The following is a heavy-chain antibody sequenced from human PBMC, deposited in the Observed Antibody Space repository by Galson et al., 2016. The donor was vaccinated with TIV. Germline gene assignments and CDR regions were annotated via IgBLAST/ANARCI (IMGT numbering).Heavy chain of an antibody. CDR1: GLIVTSNS. CDR2: IYDDGST. V-gene: IGHV3-66*02. Sequence: SLRLSCAASGLIVTSNSMTWVRQAPGKGLEWVALIYDDGSTSYADSVKGRFTISRDNSKNMFYLQMTSLRADDTAVYYCARDRRHCGNECYLRYYYGMDVWGQGTTVTVSS. CDR3: ARDRRHCGNECYLRYYYGMDV. J-gene: IGHJ6*02. D-gene: IGHD2-21*01.